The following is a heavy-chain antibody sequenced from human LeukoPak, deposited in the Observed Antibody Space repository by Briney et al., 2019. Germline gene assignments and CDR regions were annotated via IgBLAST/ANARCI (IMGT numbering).Heavy chain of an antibody. CDR1: GSSFTSYW. Sequence: GESLKISCKGSGSSFTSYWIGWVRQLPGKGLEWMGIIYPGDSDTKYSPSFQGQVTISDYKSISTAYLQWSSLKASDTAMYYCARAMSGYSYGFPFDYWGQGTLVTVSS. D-gene: IGHD5-18*01. CDR2: IYPGDSDT. CDR3: ARAMSGYSYGFPFDY. J-gene: IGHJ4*02. V-gene: IGHV5-51*01.